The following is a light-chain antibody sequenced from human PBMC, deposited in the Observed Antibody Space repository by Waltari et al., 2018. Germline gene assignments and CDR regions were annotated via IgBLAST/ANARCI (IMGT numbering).Light chain of an antibody. CDR1: NLGSKN. CDR3: QVWDNTSDHVL. CDR2: YDS. V-gene: IGLV3-21*01. J-gene: IGLJ2*01. Sequence: SYELLQPPSVSVSPGQTARITCGGDNLGSKNVHWYQQKPPQAPTLVIYYDSDRPSGIPELFSGSKSGNTATLTISGVEAGDEADYYCQVWDNTSDHVLFGRGTRLTVL.